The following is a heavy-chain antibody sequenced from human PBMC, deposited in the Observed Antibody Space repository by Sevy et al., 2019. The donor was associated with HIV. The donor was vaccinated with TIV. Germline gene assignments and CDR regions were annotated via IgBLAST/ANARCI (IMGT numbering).Heavy chain of an antibody. CDR1: GFTFSTYA. CDR2: ISFDGSNE. CDR3: VRASGTGR. V-gene: IGHV3-30*01. Sequence: GGSLRLSCAASGFTFSTYAMHWVRQTPGKGLEWVAVISFDGSNEYYADSVKGRFTISRDNSKNTLYLQMNSLIHEDTAVYYCVRASGTGRWGQRTLVTVSS. J-gene: IGHJ4*02. D-gene: IGHD1-1*01.